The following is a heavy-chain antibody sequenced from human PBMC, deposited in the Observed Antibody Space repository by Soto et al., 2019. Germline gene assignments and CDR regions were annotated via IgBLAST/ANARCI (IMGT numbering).Heavy chain of an antibody. D-gene: IGHD2-8*01. CDR2: INPSGGST. Sequence: ASVKVSCKASGYTFTGYYMHWVRQAPGQGLEWMGIINPSGGSTSYAQKFQGRVTMTRDTSTSTVYMELSSLRSEDTAVYYCARTWYCTNGVCPFDYWGQGTLVTV. J-gene: IGHJ4*02. CDR1: GYTFTGYY. CDR3: ARTWYCTNGVCPFDY. V-gene: IGHV1-46*01.